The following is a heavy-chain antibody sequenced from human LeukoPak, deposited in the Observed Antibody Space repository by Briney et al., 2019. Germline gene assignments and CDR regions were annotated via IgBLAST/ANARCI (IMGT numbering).Heavy chain of an antibody. J-gene: IGHJ4*02. D-gene: IGHD3-22*01. CDR2: IYYSGST. CDR1: GGSISSGGYY. Sequence: PSQTLSLTCTVSGGSISSGGYYWSWIRQHPGKGLEWIGYIYYSGSTYYNPSLKSRVTISLDTFKNQFSLKLSSLTAADTSVYYCARAVSDYYDSSGYLDYWGQGTQVTVSS. CDR3: ARAVSDYYDSSGYLDY. V-gene: IGHV4-31*03.